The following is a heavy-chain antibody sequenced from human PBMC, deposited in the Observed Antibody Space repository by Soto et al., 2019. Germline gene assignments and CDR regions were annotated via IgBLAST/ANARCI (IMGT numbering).Heavy chain of an antibody. CDR1: GYTFTGYY. Sequence: ASVKVSCKASGYTFTGYYMHWVRQAPGQGLEWMGWINPNSGGTNYAQKFQGWVTMTRDTSISTAYMELSRLSSDDTAVYYCARVRSGGASYYFDYWGQGTLVTVSS. CDR3: ARVRSGGASYYFDY. V-gene: IGHV1-2*04. CDR2: INPNSGGT. D-gene: IGHD1-26*01. J-gene: IGHJ4*02.